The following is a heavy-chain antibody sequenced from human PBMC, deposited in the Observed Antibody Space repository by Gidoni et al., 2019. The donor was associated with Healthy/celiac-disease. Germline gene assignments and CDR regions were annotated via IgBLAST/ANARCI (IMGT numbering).Heavy chain of an antibody. Sequence: QVQLQESGPGLVKPSQTLSLTCTVSGGSISSGGYYWSWIRQHPGKGLEWIGYIYYSGSPYYNPSLKSRVTTSVDTSKNLFSLKLSSVSAADTAVYYCARDWEFGGAFDIWGQGTMVTVSS. CDR2: IYYSGSP. D-gene: IGHD1-26*01. CDR1: GGSISSGGYY. V-gene: IGHV4-31*03. CDR3: ARDWEFGGAFDI. J-gene: IGHJ3*02.